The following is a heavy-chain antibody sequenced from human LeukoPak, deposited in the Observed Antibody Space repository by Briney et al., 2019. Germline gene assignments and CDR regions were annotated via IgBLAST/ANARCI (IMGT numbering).Heavy chain of an antibody. CDR1: GFTVSSTF. J-gene: IGHJ3*01. V-gene: IGHV3-53*01. Sequence: GGSLRLSCEASGFTVSSTFMSWVRQAPGEGLEWVSALYSDGRTYYADSVRGRFTISRDNSKNTLYLQMNSLRAEDTAVYYCAGGDNWNGVGAFDVWGQGTLVTVSS. D-gene: IGHD1-20*01. CDR3: AGGDNWNGVGAFDV. CDR2: LYSDGRT.